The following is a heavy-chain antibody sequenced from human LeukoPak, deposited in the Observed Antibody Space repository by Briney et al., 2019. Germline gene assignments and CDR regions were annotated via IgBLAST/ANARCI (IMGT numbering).Heavy chain of an antibody. J-gene: IGHJ5*01. D-gene: IGHD6-6*01. Sequence: GGSLRLSCVASGFTFSSYEMSWVRQAPGKGLEWVSHISSSGSAIYYADSVKGRFTISRDNARKSLYLQMNSLRAEDTALYYCARDPYSSSFFDCWGQGTPVTVSS. CDR2: ISSSGSAI. CDR1: GFTFSSYE. CDR3: ARDPYSSSFFDC. V-gene: IGHV3-48*03.